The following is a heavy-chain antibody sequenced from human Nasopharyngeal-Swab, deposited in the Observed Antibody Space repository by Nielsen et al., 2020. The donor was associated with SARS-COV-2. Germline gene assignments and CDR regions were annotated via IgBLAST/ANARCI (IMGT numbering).Heavy chain of an antibody. Sequence: ASVKVSCKASGYTFTSYDINWVRQATGQGLEWMGWMNPNSGNTGYAQKFQGRVTMTRNTSISTAYMELSSLRPEDTAVYYCARGRKITMIVVVIPTHYYYMDVWGKGTTVTVSS. D-gene: IGHD3-22*01. CDR1: GYTFTSYD. V-gene: IGHV1-8*01. CDR2: MNPNSGNT. J-gene: IGHJ6*03. CDR3: ARGRKITMIVVVIPTHYYYMDV.